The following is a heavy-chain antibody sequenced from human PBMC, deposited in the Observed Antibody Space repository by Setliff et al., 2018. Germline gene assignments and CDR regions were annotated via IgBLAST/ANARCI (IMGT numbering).Heavy chain of an antibody. J-gene: IGHJ4*02. Sequence: ASVKVSCKASGYTFTGYYMHWVRQAPGQGLEWMGRINPNSGGTNYAQKFQGRVTMTRDTSISTAYMELSRLRSDDTAVYYCAADYYDSSGYGYWGQGTLVTVSS. CDR2: INPNSGGT. D-gene: IGHD3-22*01. CDR1: GYTFTGYY. V-gene: IGHV1-2*06. CDR3: AADYYDSSGYGY.